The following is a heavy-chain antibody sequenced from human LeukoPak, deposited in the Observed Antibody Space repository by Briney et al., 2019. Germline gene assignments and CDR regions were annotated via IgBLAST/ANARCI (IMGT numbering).Heavy chain of an antibody. Sequence: SETLSLTCTVSGGSFSSSSYYWGWIRQPPGKGLEWIGSIYYSGSTYYNPSLKSRVTISVDTSKNQFSLKLSSVTPEDTAVYYCARAPSGSYPYFDYWGQGTLVTVSS. V-gene: IGHV4-39*07. J-gene: IGHJ4*02. CDR1: GGSFSSSSYY. CDR3: ARAPSGSYPYFDY. D-gene: IGHD1-26*01. CDR2: IYYSGST.